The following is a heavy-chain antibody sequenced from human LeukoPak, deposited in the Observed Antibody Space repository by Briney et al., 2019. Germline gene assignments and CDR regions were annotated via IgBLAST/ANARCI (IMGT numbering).Heavy chain of an antibody. J-gene: IGHJ4*02. Sequence: GESLKISCKGSGYSFTSYWISWVRQMPGKGLEWMGRIDPSDSYTNYSPSFQGHVTISADKSISTAYLQWSSPKASDAAMYYCARESYYDILAGSNFDYWGQGTLVTVSS. CDR3: ARESYYDILAGSNFDY. CDR2: IDPSDSYT. V-gene: IGHV5-10-1*01. CDR1: GYSFTSYW. D-gene: IGHD3-9*01.